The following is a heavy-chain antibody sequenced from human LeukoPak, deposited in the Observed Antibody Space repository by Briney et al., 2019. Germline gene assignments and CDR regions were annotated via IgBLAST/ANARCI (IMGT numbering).Heavy chain of an antibody. V-gene: IGHV1-69*13. Sequence: ASVKVSCKASEGTFSSYAISWVRQAPGQGLEWMGGIIPIFGTANYAQKFQGRVTITADESTSTAYMELSSLRSEDTAVYYCASWFGETYYDSSGSNWFDPWGQGTLVTVSS. CDR2: IIPIFGTA. D-gene: IGHD3-22*01. CDR1: EGTFSSYA. J-gene: IGHJ5*02. CDR3: ASWFGETYYDSSGSNWFDP.